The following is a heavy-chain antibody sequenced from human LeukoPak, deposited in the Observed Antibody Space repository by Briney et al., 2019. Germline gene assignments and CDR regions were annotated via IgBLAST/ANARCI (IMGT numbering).Heavy chain of an antibody. CDR3: ARAPHAPGAYDSSGYAVDY. J-gene: IGHJ4*02. V-gene: IGHV4-34*01. CDR1: GGSFSGYY. Sequence: PSETLSLTCAVYGGSFSGYYWSWIRQPPGKGLEWIGEITHSGSTNYNPSLKSRVTISVDTSKNQFSLKLSSVTAADTAVYYCARAPHAPGAYDSSGYAVDYWGQRTLVTVSS. CDR2: ITHSGST. D-gene: IGHD3-22*01.